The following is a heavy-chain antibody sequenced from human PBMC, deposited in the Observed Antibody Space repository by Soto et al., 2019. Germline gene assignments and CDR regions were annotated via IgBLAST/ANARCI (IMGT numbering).Heavy chain of an antibody. V-gene: IGHV2-70*11. CDR1: GFSLSTSGMS. CDR3: ARNRVASDAFDI. CDR2: IDWDDDK. Sequence: SGPTLVNHTQTLTLTCTFSGFSLSTSGMSVSWIRKPPGKALEWLARIDWDDDKYYSTSLKTRLTISEDTSKNQVVLTMTNMDPVDTATYYCARNRVASDAFDIWGQGTMVTVSS. J-gene: IGHJ3*02.